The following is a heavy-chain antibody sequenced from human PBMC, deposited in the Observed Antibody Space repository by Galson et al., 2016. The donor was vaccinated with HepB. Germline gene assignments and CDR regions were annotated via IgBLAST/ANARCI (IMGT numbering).Heavy chain of an antibody. V-gene: IGHV3-30*18. CDR3: AKCLQWLVLGDAFDI. J-gene: IGHJ3*02. D-gene: IGHD6-19*01. CDR1: GFLFRNFF. Sequence: SLRLSCAASGFLFRNFFMHWVRQAPGKGLEWVAVLSYDESNEYYADSVRGRFTISRDNSKNTLYLQMNSLRAEDTAVYYCAKCLQWLVLGDAFDIWGQGTMVTVSS. CDR2: LSYDESNE.